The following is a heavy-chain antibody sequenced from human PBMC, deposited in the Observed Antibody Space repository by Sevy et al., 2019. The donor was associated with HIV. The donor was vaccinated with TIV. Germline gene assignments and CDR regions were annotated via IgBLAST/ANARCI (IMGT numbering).Heavy chain of an antibody. CDR1: GGSFSGYY. CDR2: INHSGST. Sequence: SETLSLTCAVYGGSFSGYYWSWIRQPPGKGLEWIGEINHSGSTNYNPSLKSRVTISVDTSKNQFSLKLSSVTAAETAGYYCARGSYGMDVWGQGTTVTVSS. J-gene: IGHJ6*02. V-gene: IGHV4-34*01. CDR3: ARGSYGMDV.